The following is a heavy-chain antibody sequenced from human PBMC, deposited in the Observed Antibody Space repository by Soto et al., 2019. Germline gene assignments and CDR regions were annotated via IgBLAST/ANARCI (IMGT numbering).Heavy chain of an antibody. Sequence: QVHLVQSGAEVRQPGASVKVSCTFSGGPFSGYTFSWLRQAAGQGLEWMGRIIPVVGLAEPAQRVQDRLTLTADTSTYTVYMELNSLRFDDTAVYFCVREDGSEINWFDPWGEGTRVTVSS. V-gene: IGHV1-69*08. CDR3: VREDGSEINWFDP. J-gene: IGHJ5*02. CDR2: IIPVVGLA. CDR1: GGPFSGYT. D-gene: IGHD3-10*01.